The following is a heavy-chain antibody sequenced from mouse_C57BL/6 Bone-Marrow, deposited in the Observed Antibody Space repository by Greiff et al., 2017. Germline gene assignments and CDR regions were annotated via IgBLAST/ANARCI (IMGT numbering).Heavy chain of an antibody. Sequence: VKLMESGAELARPGASVKLSCKASGYTFTSYGISWVKQRTGQGLEWIGELYPRSGNTYYNEKFKGKATLTADKSSSTAYMELRSLTSEDSAVYFCARSYYYGSRAWFAYWGQGTLVTVSA. CDR1: GYTFTSYG. CDR3: ARSYYYGSRAWFAY. CDR2: LYPRSGNT. J-gene: IGHJ3*01. D-gene: IGHD1-1*01. V-gene: IGHV1-81*01.